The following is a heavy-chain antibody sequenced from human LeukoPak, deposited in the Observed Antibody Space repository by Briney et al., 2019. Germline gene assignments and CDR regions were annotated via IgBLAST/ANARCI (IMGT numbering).Heavy chain of an antibody. CDR2: ISAGGGST. V-gene: IGHV3-23*01. J-gene: IGHJ4*02. Sequence: GGSLRLSCTASGFTNDYYMSWVRQAPGKGLEWVSAISAGGGSTYYADSVKGRFTISRDNSKNTVYLLMNSLRAEDTAVYYCAKENWAYNWKYDSSASGIKYWGQGTLVTVSS. CDR3: AKENWAYNWKYDSSASGIKY. CDR1: GFTNDYY. D-gene: IGHD3-22*01.